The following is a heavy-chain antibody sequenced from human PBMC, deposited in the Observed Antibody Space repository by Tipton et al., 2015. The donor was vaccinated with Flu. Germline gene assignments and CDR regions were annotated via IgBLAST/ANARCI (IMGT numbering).Heavy chain of an antibody. D-gene: IGHD2-21*01. CDR1: GGSISSYY. CDR3: ARGGALWWWTH. Sequence: TLSLTCTVSGGSISSYYWSWIRQPPGKGLEWIGYIYSSGSTNYNPSLKSRVTISVDTSKNQFSLKLSSVTAADTAVYYCARGGALWWWTHWGQGTTVIVSS. J-gene: IGHJ6*02. CDR2: IYSSGST. V-gene: IGHV4-59*01.